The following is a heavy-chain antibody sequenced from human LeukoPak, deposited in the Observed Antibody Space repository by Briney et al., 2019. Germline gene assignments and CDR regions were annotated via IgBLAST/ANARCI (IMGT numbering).Heavy chain of an antibody. D-gene: IGHD6-19*01. Sequence: SETLSLTCTVSGGSISSNNYYWGWIRQPPGKGLEWIGSIYYSGTTYYNPSLKSRVTISVDMSKNQFSLKLSSVTAADTAVYYCARSAPSASSSGWYGLGYWGQGTLVTVSS. CDR3: ARSAPSASSSGWYGLGY. J-gene: IGHJ4*02. CDR2: IYYSGTT. CDR1: GGSISSNNYY. V-gene: IGHV4-39*07.